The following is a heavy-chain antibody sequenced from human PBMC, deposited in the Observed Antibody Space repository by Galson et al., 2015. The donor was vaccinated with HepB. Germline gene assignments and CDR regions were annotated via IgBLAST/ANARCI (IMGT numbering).Heavy chain of an antibody. Sequence: SVKVSCKASGYTLTTYGISWVRQAPGQGLEWMGWISAYNGNTNYAQKLQGRVTMTTDTSTSTAYMELRSLRSDDTAVYYCARDLALVGATSFDYWGQGTLVTVSS. CDR3: ARDLALVGATSFDY. J-gene: IGHJ4*02. V-gene: IGHV1-18*04. CDR2: ISAYNGNT. CDR1: GYTLTTYG. D-gene: IGHD1-26*01.